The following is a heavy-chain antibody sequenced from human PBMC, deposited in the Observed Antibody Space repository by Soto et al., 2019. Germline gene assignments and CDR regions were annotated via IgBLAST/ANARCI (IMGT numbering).Heavy chain of an antibody. CDR1: GDTFNKFG. CDR2: IIPMYGAA. J-gene: IGHJ3*01. V-gene: IGHV1-69*13. Sequence: SVKVSCKASGDTFNKFGISWVRQAPGQGLEWMGGIIPMYGAANSAQKFRDRVSITADESTNTAYMELSSLRSEDTAIYFCARCMRALRTDDVFDVWRNGTVVTVSS. CDR3: ARCMRALRTDDVFDV.